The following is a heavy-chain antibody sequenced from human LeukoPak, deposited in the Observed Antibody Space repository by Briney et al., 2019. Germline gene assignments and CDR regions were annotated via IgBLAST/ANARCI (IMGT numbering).Heavy chain of an antibody. Sequence: SQTLSLTCAISGDSVSSNSATWNWIRQSPSRGLEWLGRTYDGSEWYNEYAVSVKSRITINPDTSKNQFSLQLNSVTPEDTAVYYCVRDSGWQFDYWGQGTLVTVSS. V-gene: IGHV6-1*01. D-gene: IGHD6-19*01. CDR1: GDSVSSNSAT. CDR2: TYDGSEWYN. J-gene: IGHJ4*02. CDR3: VRDSGWQFDY.